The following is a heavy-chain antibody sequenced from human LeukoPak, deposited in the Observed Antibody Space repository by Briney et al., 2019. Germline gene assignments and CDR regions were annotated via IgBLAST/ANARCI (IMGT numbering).Heavy chain of an antibody. CDR3: ARDLRLFDY. Sequence: ASVKASCKASGYTFTSYDINWVRQATGQGPEWMGWINFSGGTKYAEKFRGRVTVTRDTSMATAYMELTSLTSDDTAVYYCARDLRLFDYWGQGTLVTVSA. J-gene: IGHJ4*02. CDR2: INFSGGT. D-gene: IGHD3-3*01. CDR1: GYTFTSYD. V-gene: IGHV1-2*02.